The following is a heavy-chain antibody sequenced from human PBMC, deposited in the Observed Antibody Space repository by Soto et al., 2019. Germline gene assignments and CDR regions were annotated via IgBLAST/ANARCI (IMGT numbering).Heavy chain of an antibody. D-gene: IGHD2-21*01. J-gene: IGHJ4*02. Sequence: QVQLVESGGGVVQPGRSLRLSCAASGFTFSSYAMHWVRQAPGKGLEWVAVISYDGSNKYYADSVKGRFTISRDNSKNTRYLQMNSLRAEDTAVYYCAREKKGFVYFDYWGQGTLVTVSS. V-gene: IGHV3-30-3*01. CDR1: GFTFSSYA. CDR3: AREKKGFVYFDY. CDR2: ISYDGSNK.